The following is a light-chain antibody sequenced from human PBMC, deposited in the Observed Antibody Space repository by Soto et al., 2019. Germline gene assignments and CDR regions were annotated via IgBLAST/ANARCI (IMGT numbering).Light chain of an antibody. J-gene: IGKJ5*01. Sequence: IQLTQSPSSLSASVGDSVTSTSRASQSISSSLNWYQQKSGKAPNLLIYGVSRLQGGVPSRFSGSGSGTDFTLSISSLQPEDFATYYCQQSYTAPSITFGQGTRLEIK. CDR1: QSISSS. V-gene: IGKV1-39*01. CDR3: QQSYTAPSIT. CDR2: GVS.